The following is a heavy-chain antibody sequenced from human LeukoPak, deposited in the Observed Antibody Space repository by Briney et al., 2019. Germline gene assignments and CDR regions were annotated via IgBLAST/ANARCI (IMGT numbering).Heavy chain of an antibody. D-gene: IGHD6-19*01. CDR2: ISGSGGST. CDR3: AKVAVKIGYYFDF. V-gene: IGHV3-23*01. J-gene: IGHJ4*02. CDR1: GFTFSSYE. Sequence: GGSLRLSCAASGFTFSSYEMNWARQAPGKGLEWVSAISGSGGSTYYADSVKGRFTISRDNSKNTLYLLMNSLRPEDTAVYFCAKVAVKIGYYFDFWGQGTLVTVSS.